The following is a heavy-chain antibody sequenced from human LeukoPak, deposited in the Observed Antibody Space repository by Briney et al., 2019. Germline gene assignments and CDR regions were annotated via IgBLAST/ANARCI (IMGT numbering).Heavy chain of an antibody. CDR2: ITGSGGST. D-gene: IGHD2-15*01. J-gene: IGHJ4*02. V-gene: IGHV3-23*01. Sequence: GGSLRLSCAASGFTFSTYGMSWVRQAPGKGLEWVSAITGSGGSTYYADSVKGRFTISRDNSKNTMYLQMNSLRAEDTAVYYCAKDRGRRDCSGGSCYEDYWGQGTLVTVSS. CDR3: AKDRGRRDCSGGSCYEDY. CDR1: GFTFSTYG.